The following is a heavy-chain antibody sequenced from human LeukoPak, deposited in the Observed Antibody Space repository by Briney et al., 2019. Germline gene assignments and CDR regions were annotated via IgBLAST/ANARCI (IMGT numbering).Heavy chain of an antibody. CDR1: GGSINNYY. J-gene: IGHJ4*02. Sequence: SETLSLTCTVSGGSINNYYWSWIRQPPGKGLEWIGFVFYSGSTNYNPSLKSRVTISVDTSKNQFSLKLSSVTAADTAVYYCARGSPGDQLWLPYFDYWGQGTLVTVSS. CDR2: VFYSGST. V-gene: IGHV4-59*08. D-gene: IGHD5-18*01. CDR3: ARGSPGDQLWLPYFDY.